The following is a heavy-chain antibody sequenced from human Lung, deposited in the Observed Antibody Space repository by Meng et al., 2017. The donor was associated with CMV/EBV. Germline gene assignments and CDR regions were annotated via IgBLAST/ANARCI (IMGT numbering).Heavy chain of an antibody. CDR3: ARSLVHSAMDV. V-gene: IGHV1-8*01. CDR1: GYSFITDD. D-gene: IGHD3-16*01. Sequence: ASVKVSCKASGYSFITDDINWVRQAAGQGPEWMGWMNPNSGNTGYAQKFQGRVTMTRNVSTRTAYMELTSLRSEDTAVYYCARSLVHSAMDVWGQGTAVPVSS. CDR2: MNPNSGNT. J-gene: IGHJ6*02.